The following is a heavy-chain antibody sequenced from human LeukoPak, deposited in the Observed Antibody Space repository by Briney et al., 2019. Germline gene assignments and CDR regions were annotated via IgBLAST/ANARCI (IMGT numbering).Heavy chain of an antibody. CDR3: ARDSIYGSGSRGTDY. Sequence: PSQTLSLTCTVSGGSISSGDYYWSWIRQPPGKGLEWIGYIYYSGSTYYNPSLKSRVTISVDTSKNQFSLKLSSVTAADTAVYYCARDSIYGSGSRGTDYWGQGTLATASS. V-gene: IGHV4-30-4*01. J-gene: IGHJ4*02. CDR1: GGSISSGDYY. D-gene: IGHD3-10*01. CDR2: IYYSGST.